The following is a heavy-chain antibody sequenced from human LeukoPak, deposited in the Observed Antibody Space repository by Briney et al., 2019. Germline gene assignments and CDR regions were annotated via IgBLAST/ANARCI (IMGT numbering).Heavy chain of an antibody. D-gene: IGHD3-16*01. V-gene: IGHV3-7*03. CDR3: ARGGGLDV. J-gene: IGHJ6*02. CDR2: INHNGNVN. CDR1: GFTFSSYW. Sequence: GGSLRPSCAASGFTFSSYWMNWARQAPGKGLEWVASINHNGNVNYYVDSVKGRFTISRDNAKNSLYLQMSNLRAEDTAVYFCARGGGLDVWGQGATGTVSS.